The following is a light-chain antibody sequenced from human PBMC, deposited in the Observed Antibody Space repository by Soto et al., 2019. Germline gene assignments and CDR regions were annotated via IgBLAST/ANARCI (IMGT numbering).Light chain of an antibody. CDR3: QQSYSTLWT. CDR1: QSISSY. J-gene: IGKJ1*01. CDR2: AAS. V-gene: IGKV1-39*01. Sequence: DNKLAHSASSVSLSVEDRVTITCRASQSISSYLNWYQQKPGKAPKLLIYAASSLQSGVPSRFSGSGSGTDFTLTISSLQPEDFATYYCQQSYSTLWTFGQGTKV.